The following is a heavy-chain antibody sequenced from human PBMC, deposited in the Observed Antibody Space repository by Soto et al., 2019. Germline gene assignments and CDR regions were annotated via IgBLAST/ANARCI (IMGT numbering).Heavy chain of an antibody. J-gene: IGHJ4*02. CDR1: GGYFSGYY. CDR2: INHSGST. V-gene: IGHV4-34*01. D-gene: IGHD3-22*01. CDR3: ARNSTYYYDSSGYYYHYYFDY. Sequence: SETLSLTCAVYGGYFSGYYWSWIRQPPGKGLEWIGEINHSGSTNYNPSLKSRVTISVDTSKNQFSPKLSSVTAADTAVYYCARNSTYYYDSSGYYYHYYFDYWGQGTLVTLSS.